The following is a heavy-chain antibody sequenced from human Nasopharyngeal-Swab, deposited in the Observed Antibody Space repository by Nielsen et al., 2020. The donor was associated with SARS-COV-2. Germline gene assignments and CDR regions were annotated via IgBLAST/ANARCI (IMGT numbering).Heavy chain of an antibody. V-gene: IGHV3-30*02. CDR1: GFIFSQYG. Sequence: GESLKISCAASGFIFSQYGMHWVRQAPGKGLEWVAFIRYDGSHKYYADSVKARFTISRDNSKNTLYLQMNSLRAEDTAVYYCARDFGSYYDSSGYYRDYWGQGTLVTVSS. D-gene: IGHD3-22*01. J-gene: IGHJ4*02. CDR2: IRYDGSHK. CDR3: ARDFGSYYDSSGYYRDY.